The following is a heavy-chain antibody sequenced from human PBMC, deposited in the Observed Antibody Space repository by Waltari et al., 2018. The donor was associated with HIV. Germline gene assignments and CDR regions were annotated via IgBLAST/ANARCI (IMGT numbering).Heavy chain of an antibody. V-gene: IGHV3-23*01. D-gene: IGHD5-12*01. J-gene: IGHJ6*02. CDR2: ISGSGGST. Sequence: EVLLLESGGGLVLPGGSLRPACAASGVTFSGSAVCWVRQAPGKGLEWVAAISGSGGSTYYADSVKGRFTISRDNSKNTLYLQMNSLRAEDTAVYYCAKDPMDIVATINYYGMDVWGQGTTVTVSS. CDR3: AKDPMDIVATINYYGMDV. CDR1: GVTFSGSA.